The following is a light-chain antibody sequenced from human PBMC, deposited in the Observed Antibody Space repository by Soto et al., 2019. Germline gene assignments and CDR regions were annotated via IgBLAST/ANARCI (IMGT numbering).Light chain of an antibody. CDR2: GTS. V-gene: IGKV3-20*01. J-gene: IGKJ4*01. CDR3: QQYNIWPLT. CDR1: ERIYSAY. Sequence: VVLTHSPGTLAFSLGEIATLSFRASERIYSAYLGWYQQKPGQAPRLLIYGTSSRATGIPDRFSGSGSGTDFTLTISRLEPEDFAVYYCQQYNIWPLTFGGGTKVDIK.